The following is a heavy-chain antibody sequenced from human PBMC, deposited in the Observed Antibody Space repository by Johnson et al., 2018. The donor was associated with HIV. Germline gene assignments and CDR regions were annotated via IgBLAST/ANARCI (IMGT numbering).Heavy chain of an antibody. CDR1: RFTFNNYA. CDR3: AGDLGIAVAGQIGYDAFDI. CDR2: INWNGGST. Sequence: VQLVESGGGVVRPGGSLRLSCAASRFTFNNYAMSWVRQVPGEGLEWVSGINWNGGSTNYADSVKGRFSISRDNAKNSLYLQMNSLRAEDTAFYYGAGDLGIAVAGQIGYDAFDIWGQGTMVTVSS. J-gene: IGHJ3*02. D-gene: IGHD6-19*01. V-gene: IGHV3-20*04.